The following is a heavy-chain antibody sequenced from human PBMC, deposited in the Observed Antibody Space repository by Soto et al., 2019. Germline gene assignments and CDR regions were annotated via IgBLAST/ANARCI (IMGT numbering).Heavy chain of an antibody. CDR2: IIPILGIA. J-gene: IGHJ3*02. CDR3: ARALHPDAFDI. V-gene: IGHV1-69*04. CDR1: GVAGSSDA. Sequence: SVKICCKESGVAGSSDAISWVRQAPGQGLEWMGRIIPILGIANYAQKFQGRVTITADKSTSTAYMELSSLRSEDTAVYYCARALHPDAFDIWGQGTMVTVSS.